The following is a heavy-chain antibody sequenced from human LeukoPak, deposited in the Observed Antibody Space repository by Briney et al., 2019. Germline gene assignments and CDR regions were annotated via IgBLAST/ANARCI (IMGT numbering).Heavy chain of an antibody. J-gene: IGHJ4*02. CDR3: ARVIGYSYGYAIDY. CDR1: GYSISRGHY. D-gene: IGHD5-18*01. V-gene: IGHV4-38-2*01. Sequence: SETLSLTCAVSGYSISRGHYWGWSRQPPGKGLEWIGSLYHSGSPYYSPSLRGRVTISVDTSKNHISLKLSSVTAADTAVYYCARVIGYSYGYAIDYWGQGTPVTVSS. CDR2: LYHSGSP.